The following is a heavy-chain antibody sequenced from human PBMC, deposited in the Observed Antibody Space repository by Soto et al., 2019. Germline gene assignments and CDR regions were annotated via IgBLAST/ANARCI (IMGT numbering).Heavy chain of an antibody. J-gene: IGHJ4*02. CDR1: GFTFSSSD. CDR3: ARWNWQQLACDY. D-gene: IGHD6-13*01. CDR2: IGSAGDP. V-gene: IGHV3-13*05. Sequence: EVQLVESGGGLVQPGGSLRLSCAASGFTFSSSDMHWVRQATGKGLEWVSVIGSAGDPYYAGSVKGRFTISRENAKNSVHLQMTNQRAGDTAVYYCARWNWQQLACDYWGQGTLVTVSS.